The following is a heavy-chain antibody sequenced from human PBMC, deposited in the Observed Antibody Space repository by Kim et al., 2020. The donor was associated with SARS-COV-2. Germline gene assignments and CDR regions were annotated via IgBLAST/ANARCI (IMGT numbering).Heavy chain of an antibody. V-gene: IGHV3-7*03. Sequence: DGSEMYYVDSVKGRFTISRDNAKKFLYLQMTSLGVDDTAIYFCFYGHYSDSWGQGTRVTVSS. D-gene: IGHD3-10*01. J-gene: IGHJ4*02. CDR3: FYGHYSDS. CDR2: DGSEM.